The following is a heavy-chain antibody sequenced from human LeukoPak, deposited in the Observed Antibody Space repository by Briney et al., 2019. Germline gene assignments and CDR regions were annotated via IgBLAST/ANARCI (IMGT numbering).Heavy chain of an antibody. CDR2: IRSKAYGAIT. Sequence: PGGSVTLLCTPSGFTLGDYPMSGARQAPGKGLEWVGFIRSKAYGAITEYAASVKGRFTISRDDSKSIAYLQMNSLKTEDTAVYYCTRAITIFGIISMGFDKWGQRTLVTVSS. D-gene: IGHD3-3*01. CDR1: GFTLGDYP. V-gene: IGHV3-49*02. CDR3: TRAITIFGIISMGFDK. J-gene: IGHJ4*02.